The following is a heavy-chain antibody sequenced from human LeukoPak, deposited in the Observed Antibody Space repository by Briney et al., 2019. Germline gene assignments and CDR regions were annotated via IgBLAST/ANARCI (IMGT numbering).Heavy chain of an antibody. CDR2: IYSGGTT. J-gene: IGHJ3*02. CDR3: ARGGYYSGGYLHAFDI. CDR1: GFTVGSTY. V-gene: IGHV3-53*01. D-gene: IGHD1-26*01. Sequence: GGSLRLSCAASGFTVGSTYMTWLRQAPGKGLEWVSVIYSGGTTYHADSVKGGFTISSDTSRNTLYLQMNSLRAEDTAVYFCARGGYYSGGYLHAFDIWGQGTVVTVSS.